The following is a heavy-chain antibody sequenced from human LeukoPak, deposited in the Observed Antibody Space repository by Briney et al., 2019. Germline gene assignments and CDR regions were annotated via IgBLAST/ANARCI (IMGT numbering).Heavy chain of an antibody. CDR1: GGSIRGYY. Sequence: SETLSLTCNVSGGSIRGYYWSWIRQPPGKGLEWIGYIYSSGSTNYNPSLKSRVTMSVDTSKNQFSLKVSSVTAADTAVYYCASQQQLALITGSGHFDYWGQGTLVTVSS. CDR2: IYSSGST. V-gene: IGHV4-59*01. D-gene: IGHD6-13*01. J-gene: IGHJ4*02. CDR3: ASQQQLALITGSGHFDY.